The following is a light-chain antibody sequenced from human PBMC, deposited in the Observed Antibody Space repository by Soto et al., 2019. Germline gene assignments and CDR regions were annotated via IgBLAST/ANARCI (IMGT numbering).Light chain of an antibody. CDR3: CSYAGSYTLV. CDR1: SSDVGTYMY. CDR2: DVS. Sequence: QSALTQPRSVSGSPGQSVTVSCTGTSSDVGTYMYVSWYQQHPGKAPKLIIYDVSERPSGVPDRFSGSKSGNTASLTISGLQAGDEADYYCCSYAGSYTLVFGGGTKLTVL. J-gene: IGLJ3*02. V-gene: IGLV2-11*01.